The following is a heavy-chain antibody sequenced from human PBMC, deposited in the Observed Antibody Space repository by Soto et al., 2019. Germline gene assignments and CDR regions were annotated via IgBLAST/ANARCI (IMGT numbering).Heavy chain of an antibody. V-gene: IGHV3-66*01. D-gene: IGHD3-16*02. Sequence: GGSLRLSCAASGFTVSSNYMSWVRQAPGKGLEWVSVIYSGGSTYYADSVKGRFTISRDNSKNTLYLQMNSLRAEDTAVYYCARDQRLWVSGELSAAFDYWGQGTLVTVSS. J-gene: IGHJ4*02. CDR3: ARDQRLWVSGELSAAFDY. CDR2: IYSGGST. CDR1: GFTVSSNY.